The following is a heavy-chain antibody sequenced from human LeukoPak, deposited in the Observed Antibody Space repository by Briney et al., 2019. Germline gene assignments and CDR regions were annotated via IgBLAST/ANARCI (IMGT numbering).Heavy chain of an antibody. D-gene: IGHD1-7*01. CDR3: ARGTGITGTTFGY. J-gene: IGHJ4*02. V-gene: IGHV3-21*01. Sequence: GGSLRLSCAASGFTFSSYSMNWVRQAPGKGLEWVSSISSSSSYIYYADSVKGRFTISRDNAKNSLYLQMNSLRAEDTAVYYCARGTGITGTTFGYWGRGTLVTVSS. CDR1: GFTFSSYS. CDR2: ISSSSSYI.